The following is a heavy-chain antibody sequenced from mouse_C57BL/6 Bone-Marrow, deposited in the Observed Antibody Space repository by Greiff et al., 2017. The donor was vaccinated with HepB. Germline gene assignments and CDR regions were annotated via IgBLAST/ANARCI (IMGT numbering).Heavy chain of an antibody. J-gene: IGHJ3*01. V-gene: IGHV1-69*01. CDR3: ARWDYDYDWFAY. CDR2: IDPSDSYT. CDR1: GYTFPSYW. D-gene: IGHD2-4*01. Sequence: VQLQQPGAELVMPGASVKLSCKASGYTFPSYWMHWVKQRPGQGLEWIGEIDPSDSYTNYNQKFKGKSTLTVDKSSSTAYMQLSSLTSEDSAVYYCARWDYDYDWFAYWGPGTLVTVSA.